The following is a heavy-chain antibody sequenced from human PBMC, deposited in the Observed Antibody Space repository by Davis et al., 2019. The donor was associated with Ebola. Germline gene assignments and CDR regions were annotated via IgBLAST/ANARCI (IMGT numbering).Heavy chain of an antibody. CDR3: AKGGVATITSPDY. Sequence: GGSLRLSCAASGFTLDDYTMHWVRQAPGKGLEWVSLISWDGGSTYYADSVKGRFTISRDNSKNSLYLQMNSLRTEDTALYYCAKGGVATITSPDYWGQGTLVTVSS. D-gene: IGHD5-12*01. V-gene: IGHV3-43*01. CDR2: ISWDGGST. J-gene: IGHJ4*02. CDR1: GFTLDDYT.